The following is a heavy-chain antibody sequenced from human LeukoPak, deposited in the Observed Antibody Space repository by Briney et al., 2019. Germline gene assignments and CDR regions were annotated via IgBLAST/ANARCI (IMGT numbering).Heavy chain of an antibody. D-gene: IGHD2-15*01. V-gene: IGHV3-30*02. CDR2: IRYDGSNK. CDR3: AKAIVVVVAATLDY. CDR1: GFTFSSYG. Sequence: GGSLRLSCAASGFTFSSYGMHWVRQAPGKGLEWVAFIRYDGSNKYYADSVKGRFTISRDNSKNTLYLQMSSLRAEDTAVYYCAKAIVVVVAATLDYWGQETLVTVSS. J-gene: IGHJ4*02.